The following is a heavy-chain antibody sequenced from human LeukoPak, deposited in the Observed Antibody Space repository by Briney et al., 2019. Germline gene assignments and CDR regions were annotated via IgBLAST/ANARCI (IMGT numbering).Heavy chain of an antibody. CDR2: INHSGST. D-gene: IGHD2-21*01. J-gene: IGHJ3*02. CDR1: GGSFSGYY. CDR3: ARFIPWAFDI. Sequence: PSETLSLTCAVFGGSFSGYYWSWIRQPPGKGLEWIGEINHSGSTNYNPSLKSRVTISVDTSKNQFSLKLSSVTAADTAVYYCARFIPWAFDIWGQGTMVTVSS. V-gene: IGHV4-34*01.